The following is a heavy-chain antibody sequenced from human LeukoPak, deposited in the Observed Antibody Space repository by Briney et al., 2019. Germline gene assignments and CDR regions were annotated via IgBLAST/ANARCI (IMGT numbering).Heavy chain of an antibody. Sequence: GASVKVSCKASGYTFTTYSISWLRQAPGEGLEWMGWISAYNANTNYAQKFQGRVTITADESTSTAYMELSSLRSEDTAVYYCASLVATIHRVFDLWGRGTLVTVSS. J-gene: IGHJ2*01. CDR2: ISAYNANT. CDR3: ASLVATIHRVFDL. CDR1: GYTFTTYS. V-gene: IGHV1-18*01. D-gene: IGHD5-12*01.